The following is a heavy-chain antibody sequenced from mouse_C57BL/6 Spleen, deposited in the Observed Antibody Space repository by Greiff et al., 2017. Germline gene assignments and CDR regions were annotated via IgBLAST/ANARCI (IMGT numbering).Heavy chain of an antibody. V-gene: IGHV1-15*01. CDR3: TREAVGSSPYCDLDD. CDR1: GYTFTGYE. J-gene: IGHJ1*01. D-gene: IGHD1-1*01. CDR2: IDPETGGT. Sequence: QVQLKESGAELVRPGASVTLSCKASGYTFTGYEMHWVKQTPVHGLEWIGVIDPETGGTTYNQKFKGKAILTADKSSSTAYMELRSLTSEDSAVYYCTREAVGSSPYCDLDDWGQGTTVTVSS.